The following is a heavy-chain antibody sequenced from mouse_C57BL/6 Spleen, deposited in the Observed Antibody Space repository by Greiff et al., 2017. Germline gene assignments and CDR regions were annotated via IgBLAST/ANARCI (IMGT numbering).Heavy chain of an antibody. V-gene: IGHV5-17*01. J-gene: IGHJ1*03. D-gene: IGHD1-1*01. CDR2: ISSGSSTI. CDR1: GFTFSDYG. CDR3: ARDYYGV. Sequence: EVHLVESGGGLVKPGGSLKLSCAASGFTFSDYGMHWVRQAPEKGLEWVAYISSGSSTIYYADTVKGRFPISRDNAKNTLFLQMTSLRSEDTAMYYCARDYYGVWGTGTTVTVSS.